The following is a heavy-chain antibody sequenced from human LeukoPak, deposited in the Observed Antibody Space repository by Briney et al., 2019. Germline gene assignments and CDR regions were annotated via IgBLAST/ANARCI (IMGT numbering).Heavy chain of an antibody. CDR3: ARLVGGSAYYFDY. CDR2: IYSGGST. CDR1: GFTVSSNY. J-gene: IGHJ4*02. Sequence: GGSLRLSCAASGFTVSSNYMSWVRQAPGKGLEWVSVIYSGGSTYYADSVKGRFTISRDNSKNTLYLQMNSLRAEDTAVYYCARLVGGSAYYFDYWGQGNLVTVSS. D-gene: IGHD2-15*01. V-gene: IGHV3-53*01.